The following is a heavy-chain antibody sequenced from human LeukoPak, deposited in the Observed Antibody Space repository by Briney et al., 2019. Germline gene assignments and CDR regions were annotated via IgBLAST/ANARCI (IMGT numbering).Heavy chain of an antibody. J-gene: IGHJ4*02. V-gene: IGHV3-23*01. Sequence: GGSLRLSCVASGFTFSSHAMGWVRQAPGKRPEWVSSLTDSGGTTYYVDSVKGRFTISRDNSKNTLYLHMNSLRAEDAAMYYCAKTPSSGYYFDQWGQGTLVTVSS. CDR3: AKTPSSGYYFDQ. D-gene: IGHD5-12*01. CDR1: GFTFSSHA. CDR2: LTDSGGTT.